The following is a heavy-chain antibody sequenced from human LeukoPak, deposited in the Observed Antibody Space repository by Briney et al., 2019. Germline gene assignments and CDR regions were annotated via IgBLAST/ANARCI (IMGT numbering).Heavy chain of an antibody. J-gene: IGHJ4*02. CDR2: IRQDGSEK. CDR1: GFTFSDYW. CDR3: AISVEMATIGDH. V-gene: IGHV3-7*03. D-gene: IGHD5-24*01. Sequence: GGSLRLSCAVSGFTFSDYWMTWVRQAPGKGLQWVANIRQDGSEKYYVDSVKGRFTFSRDNAKNSLYLQMNSLTAEDTAVYYCAISVEMATIGDHWGQGILVTVS.